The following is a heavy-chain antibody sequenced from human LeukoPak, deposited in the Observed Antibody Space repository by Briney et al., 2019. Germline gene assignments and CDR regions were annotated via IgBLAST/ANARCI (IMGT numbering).Heavy chain of an antibody. D-gene: IGHD1-26*01. CDR2: IKQDGSEK. V-gene: IGHV3-7*01. Sequence: SGGSLRLSCAASGFTFSSYWMSWVRQAPGKGLEWVANIKQDGSEKYYVDSVKGRFTICRDNAKNSLYLQMNSLRAEDTAVYYYARVNGGSYYAYYFDYWGQGTLVTVSS. CDR3: ARVNGGSYYAYYFDY. J-gene: IGHJ4*02. CDR1: GFTFSSYW.